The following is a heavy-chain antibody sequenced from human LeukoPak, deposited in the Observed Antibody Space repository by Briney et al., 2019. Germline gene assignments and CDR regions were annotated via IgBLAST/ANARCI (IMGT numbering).Heavy chain of an antibody. CDR1: GGTFSSYA. CDR2: IIPIFGTA. D-gene: IGHD2-15*01. V-gene: IGHV1-69*13. CDR3: ARDLGCCSGGSCYGFGYFDY. J-gene: IGHJ4*02. Sequence: GASVKVSCKASGGTFSSYAISWVRQAPGQGLEWMGGIIPIFGTANYAQKFQGRVTITADESTSTAYMELSSLRSEDTAVYYCARDLGCCSGGSCYGFGYFDYWGQGTLVTVSS.